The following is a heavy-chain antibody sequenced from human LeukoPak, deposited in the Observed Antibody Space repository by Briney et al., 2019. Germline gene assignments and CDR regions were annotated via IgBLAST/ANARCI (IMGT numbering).Heavy chain of an antibody. V-gene: IGHV4-59*01. CDR2: IYYSGST. J-gene: IGHJ4*02. CDR3: AKSMIAPYFDY. Sequence: SETLSLTCTVSGGSISSYYWSWIRQPPGKGLEWIGYIYYSGSTNYNPSLKSRVTISVNTSKNQFSLKLSSVTAADTAVYYCAKSMIAPYFDYWGQGTLVTVSS. CDR1: GGSISSYY. D-gene: IGHD3-22*01.